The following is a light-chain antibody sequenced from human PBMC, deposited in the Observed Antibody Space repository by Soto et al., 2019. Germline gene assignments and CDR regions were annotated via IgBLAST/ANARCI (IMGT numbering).Light chain of an antibody. J-gene: IGKJ4*01. CDR3: HHLNGYPQT. V-gene: IGKV1-9*01. CDR2: AAS. CDR1: QGISNY. Sequence: IQLTQSPSSLSASVGDRVTITCRARQGISNYLVWYQQKPGKAPKLLIYAASTLQSGVPSRFSGSGSGTDFTLTISSLQPEDFATYYCHHLNGYPQTFGGGTKVEIK.